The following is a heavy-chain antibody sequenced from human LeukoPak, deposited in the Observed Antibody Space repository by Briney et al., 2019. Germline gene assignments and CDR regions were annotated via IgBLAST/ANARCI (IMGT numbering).Heavy chain of an antibody. Sequence: PSETLSLTCAVYGGSFSGYCWSWIRQPPGKGLEWIGEINHSGSTNYNPSLKSRVTISVDTSKNQFSLKLSSVTAADTAVYYCARRPTGFGELVVWFDPWGQGTLVTVSS. V-gene: IGHV4-34*01. CDR3: ARRPTGFGELVVWFDP. J-gene: IGHJ5*02. D-gene: IGHD3-10*01. CDR1: GGSFSGYC. CDR2: INHSGST.